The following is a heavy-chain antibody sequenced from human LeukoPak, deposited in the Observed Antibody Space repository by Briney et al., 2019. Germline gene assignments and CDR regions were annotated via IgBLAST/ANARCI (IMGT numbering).Heavy chain of an antibody. CDR3: ACGGRVGDIFDI. CDR1: GFTFSTNW. D-gene: IGHD2-15*01. J-gene: IGHJ3*02. Sequence: PGGSLRLSCAASGFTFSTNWMYWVRQAPGKGLVWVSRINSDGRSMGYADSVKGRFTISRDNAYNTLYLQMNSLRAEDTALYYCACGGRVGDIFDIWGQGTMVRVSS. CDR2: INSDGRSM. V-gene: IGHV3-74*01.